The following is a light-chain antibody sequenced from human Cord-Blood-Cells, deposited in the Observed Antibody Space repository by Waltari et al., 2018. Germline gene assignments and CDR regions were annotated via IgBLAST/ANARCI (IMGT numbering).Light chain of an antibody. CDR2: DAS. CDR1: QSVSSY. J-gene: IGKJ4*01. V-gene: IGKV3-11*01. Sequence: EIVLTQSPATLSLSPGERATLSCRASQSVSSYLAWYQQTPGQAPRRLIYDASNRATGIPARFSGSWSGTDFTLTISSLEPEDFAVYYCQQRSNWPLTFGGGTKVEIK. CDR3: QQRSNWPLT.